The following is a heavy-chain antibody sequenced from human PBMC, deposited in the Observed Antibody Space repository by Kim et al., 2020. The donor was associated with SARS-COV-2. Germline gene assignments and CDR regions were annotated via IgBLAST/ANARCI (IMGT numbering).Heavy chain of an antibody. J-gene: IGHJ4*02. CDR3: ARWNVLLWFGELN. D-gene: IGHD3-10*01. V-gene: IGHV3-66*01. Sequence: YADTVKGRFPLTRDNSKNTLYLQMNSLRAEDTAVYYCARWNVLLWFGELNWGQGTLVTVSS.